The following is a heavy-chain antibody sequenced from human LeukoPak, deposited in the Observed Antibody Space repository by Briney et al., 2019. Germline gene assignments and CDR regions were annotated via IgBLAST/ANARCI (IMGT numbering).Heavy chain of an antibody. D-gene: IGHD6-13*01. CDR1: GFTFSSNT. CDR3: TKRTPEYSSSRCLDY. CDR2: IDGSGVTT. V-gene: IGHV3-23*01. J-gene: IGHJ4*02. Sequence: GGSLRLSCAASGFTFSSNTMSWVHQAPGRGLAWVSAIDGSGVTTFYADSVKGRFTISRDNSKNTLFLQMNSLRAEDTAIYYCTKRTPEYSSSRCLDYWGQGTLVTVSS.